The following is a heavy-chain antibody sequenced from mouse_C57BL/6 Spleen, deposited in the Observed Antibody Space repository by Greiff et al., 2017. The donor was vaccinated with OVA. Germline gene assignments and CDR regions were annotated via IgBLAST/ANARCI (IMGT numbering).Heavy chain of an antibody. J-gene: IGHJ2*01. CDR2: ISDGGSYT. CDR1: GFTFSSYA. CDR3: ARDPYFDY. V-gene: IGHV5-4*01. Sequence: EVKLMESGGGLVKPGGSLKLSCAASGFTFSSYAMSWVRQTPEQRLEWVATISDGGSYTYYPDNVKGRFTISRDNAKNNLYLQMSHLKSEDTAMYYCARDPYFDYWGQGTTLTVSS.